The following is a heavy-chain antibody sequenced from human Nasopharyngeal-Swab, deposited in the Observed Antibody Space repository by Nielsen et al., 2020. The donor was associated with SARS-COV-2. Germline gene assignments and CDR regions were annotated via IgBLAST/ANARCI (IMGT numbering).Heavy chain of an antibody. CDR1: GGSITNTKYY. Sequence: SETLSLTCNVSGGSITNTKYYWAWIRQPPGKGPEWIGSIHYGGRTYYKPSLKSRIGMAVDTSKNQFSLELSSVTAADTAIYYCAKGENNWFDPWGQGTLVSVSS. J-gene: IGHJ5*02. CDR2: IHYGGRT. V-gene: IGHV4-39*07. CDR3: AKGENNWFDP. D-gene: IGHD1-26*01.